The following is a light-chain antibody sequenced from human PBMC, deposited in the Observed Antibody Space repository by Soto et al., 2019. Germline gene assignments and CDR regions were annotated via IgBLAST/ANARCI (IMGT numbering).Light chain of an antibody. CDR2: DVS. V-gene: IGKV3-20*01. J-gene: IGKJ3*01. CDR3: QQYGSLPFT. CDR1: QSVSNNY. Sequence: EIVLTQSPGTLSLSPGERATLSCRASQSVSNNYFAWYQQKHGQTPRLLIHDVSNRATGIPDRFSGSASGTDFTLTISRLEPEDFAVYYCQQYGSLPFTFGPGTKVDIK.